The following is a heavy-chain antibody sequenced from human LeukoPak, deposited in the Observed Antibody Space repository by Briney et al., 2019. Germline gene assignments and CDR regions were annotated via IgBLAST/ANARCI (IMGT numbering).Heavy chain of an antibody. Sequence: GASVKVSCKASGYTFTGYYMHWVRQAPGQGLEWMGWINPNSGGTNYAQKFQGRVTMTRDTSISTAYMELSRLRSDDTAVYYCARVPIAAAGTLFDYWGREPWSPSPQ. CDR3: ARVPIAAAGTLFDY. J-gene: IGHJ4*02. D-gene: IGHD6-13*01. V-gene: IGHV1-2*02. CDR2: INPNSGGT. CDR1: GYTFTGYY.